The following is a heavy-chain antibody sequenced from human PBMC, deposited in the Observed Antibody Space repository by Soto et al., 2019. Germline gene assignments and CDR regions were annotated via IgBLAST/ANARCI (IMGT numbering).Heavy chain of an antibody. Sequence: VGSLRLSCAVSGFNPTTTPLSWVRQPPGKGLEWVSTISGTATRTYYVDSVKGRFFISRDNSKNTVTLQMNNLTVDDTAVYYCATSFRYFDNWGQGTRVTVSS. J-gene: IGHJ5*02. CDR2: ISGTATRT. CDR3: ATSFRYFDN. D-gene: IGHD3-9*01. CDR1: GFNPTTTP. V-gene: IGHV3-23*01.